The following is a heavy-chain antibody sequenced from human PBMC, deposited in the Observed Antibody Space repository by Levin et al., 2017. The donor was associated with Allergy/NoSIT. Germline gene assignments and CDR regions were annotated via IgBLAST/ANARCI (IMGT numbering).Heavy chain of an antibody. CDR1: GLGSRNAW. D-gene: IGHD1-26*01. V-gene: IGHV3-15*01. Sequence: PGGSLRLSCAVSGLGSRNAWMNWVRQAPGKGLEWVGRVKSTTDGGTIDYAAPVKGRFTISRDDSKKTVSLQMNNLSGADTGVYYCTLGAEWFDPWGQGTPATVSS. CDR2: VKSTTDGGTI. CDR3: TLGAEWFDP. J-gene: IGHJ5*02.